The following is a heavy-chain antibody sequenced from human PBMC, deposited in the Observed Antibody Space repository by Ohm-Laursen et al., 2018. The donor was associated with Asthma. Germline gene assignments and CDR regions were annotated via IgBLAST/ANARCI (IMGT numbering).Heavy chain of an antibody. CDR3: AKDRDIVASPFDY. CDR1: GFTFRSYA. Sequence: SLRLSCTASGFTFRSYAMHWVRQAPGKGLEWVAVGGSYYDGGLKYYADSVNGRFTLSRDNSKNTLYLEMNSLRAEDTALYYCAKDRDIVASPFDYWGQGTLVTVSS. J-gene: IGHJ4*02. D-gene: IGHD5-12*01. V-gene: IGHV3-30-3*02. CDR2: GGSYYDGGLK.